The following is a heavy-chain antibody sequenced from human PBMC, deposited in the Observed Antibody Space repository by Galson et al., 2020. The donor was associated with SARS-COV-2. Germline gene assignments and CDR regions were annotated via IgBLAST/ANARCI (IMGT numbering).Heavy chain of an antibody. CDR3: TKDWNGPVYN. J-gene: IGHJ4*01. Sequence: ETSETLSLTCTVSGGSVSSYGYHWGWIRQHPGKGLEWIGYIFYNGNTDYNPSPKSRVSIALDTSKNHFSLKLSSVTPADTAVYYCTKDWNGPVYNWGQGTLVTVSS. V-gene: IGHV4-31*03. D-gene: IGHD1-1*01. CDR2: IFYNGNT. CDR1: GGSVSSYGYH.